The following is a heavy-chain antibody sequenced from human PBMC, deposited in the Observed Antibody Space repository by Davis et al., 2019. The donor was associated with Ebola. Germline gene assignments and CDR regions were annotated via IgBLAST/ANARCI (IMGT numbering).Heavy chain of an antibody. CDR2: ISAYNGNT. J-gene: IGHJ4*02. CDR3: ARDYREVATIHYFDY. D-gene: IGHD5-12*01. CDR1: GYTFTSYG. V-gene: IGHV1-18*01. Sequence: ASVKVSCKASGYTFTSYGISWVRQAPGQGLEWMGWISAYNGNTNYAQKLQGRVTMTTDTSTSTAYMELRSLRSDDTAVYYCARDYREVATIHYFDYWGQGTLVTVSS.